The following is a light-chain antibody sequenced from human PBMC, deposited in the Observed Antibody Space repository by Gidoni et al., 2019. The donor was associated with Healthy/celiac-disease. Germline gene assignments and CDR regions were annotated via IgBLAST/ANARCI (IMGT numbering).Light chain of an antibody. CDR2: GAS. V-gene: IGKV3-20*01. Sequence: EIVLTQSPGTLSLSPGERATLSCRASQSVSISYLAWYQQKPGHAPRLLIYGASSRATGIPDRFSGSGSVTDFTLTISRLEPEDFAVYYCQQYGSSPPWTFGQGTKVEIK. CDR1: QSVSISY. CDR3: QQYGSSPPWT. J-gene: IGKJ1*01.